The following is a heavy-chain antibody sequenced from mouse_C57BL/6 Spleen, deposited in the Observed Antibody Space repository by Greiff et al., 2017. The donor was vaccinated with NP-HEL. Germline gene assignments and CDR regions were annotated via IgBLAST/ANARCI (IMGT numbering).Heavy chain of an antibody. CDR3: TRPHYYDSSDEADY. Sequence: QVQLKESGAELVRPGASVTLSCKASGYTFTDYEMHWVKQTPVHGLEWIGAIDPETGGTDYNQKFKGKAILTADKSSSTAYMELRSLTSEDSAVYYCTRPHYYDSSDEADYWGQGTTLTVSS. CDR1: GYTFTDYE. CDR2: IDPETGGT. J-gene: IGHJ2*01. D-gene: IGHD1-1*01. V-gene: IGHV1-15*01.